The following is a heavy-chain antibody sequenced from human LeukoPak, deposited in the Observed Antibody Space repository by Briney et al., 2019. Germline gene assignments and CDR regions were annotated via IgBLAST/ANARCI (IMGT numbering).Heavy chain of an antibody. CDR2: IYYSGST. D-gene: IGHD3-16*01. Sequence: KPSETLSLTCTVSGGSISSSSYYWGWIRQPPGKGLEWIGSIYYSGSTYYNQSLKSRVTISVDTSKNQFSLRLSSVTAADTAVYYCARGFMGANFDYWGQGTLVTVSS. CDR1: GGSISSSSYY. V-gene: IGHV4-39*07. J-gene: IGHJ4*02. CDR3: ARGFMGANFDY.